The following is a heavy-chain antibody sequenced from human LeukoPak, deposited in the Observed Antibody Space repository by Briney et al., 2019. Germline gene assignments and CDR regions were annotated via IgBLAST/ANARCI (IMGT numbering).Heavy chain of an antibody. CDR2: MSSDGIKT. J-gene: IGHJ4*02. D-gene: IGHD3-10*01. V-gene: IGHV3-30*04. CDR3: AKDHAGSGRAFEY. Sequence: GGSLRLSCATSGFTFRTTGVHWVRQAPGKGLEWVALMSSDGIKTYYADSVEGRFTVSRDSSKDILYLQMNSLRDDDTAMYYCAKDHAGSGRAFEYWGQGTRVTVSS. CDR1: GFTFRTTG.